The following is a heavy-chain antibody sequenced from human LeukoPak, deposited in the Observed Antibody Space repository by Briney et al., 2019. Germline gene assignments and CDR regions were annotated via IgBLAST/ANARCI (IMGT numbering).Heavy chain of an antibody. J-gene: IGHJ6*03. CDR3: ARRDVYYYYMDV. CDR2: IYTSGGT. CDR1: GGSISSYY. Sequence: SETLFLTCTVSGGSISSYYWSWIRQPPGKGLEWIGYIYTSGGTNYNPSLKSRVTISVDTSKNQFSLKLSSVTAADTAVYYCARRDVYYYYMDVWGKGTTVTVSS. V-gene: IGHV4-4*09.